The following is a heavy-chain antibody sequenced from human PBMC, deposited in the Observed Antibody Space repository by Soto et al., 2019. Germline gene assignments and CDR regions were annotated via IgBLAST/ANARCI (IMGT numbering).Heavy chain of an antibody. Sequence: QLRLQESGPGLVKPSETLSLSCTVSGGSISGSSYYWGWIRQPPGKGLEWIGNMYLSGTTYYNPSLKSRVTISVDTSKNQFSLKLSSVNAADTATYYCARHVNTCSDYYYFYYIDVCSKGTTVTVSS. CDR1: GGSISGSSYY. V-gene: IGHV4-39*01. J-gene: IGHJ6*03. D-gene: IGHD2-21*01. CDR3: ARHVNTCSDYYYFYYIDV. CDR2: MYLSGTT.